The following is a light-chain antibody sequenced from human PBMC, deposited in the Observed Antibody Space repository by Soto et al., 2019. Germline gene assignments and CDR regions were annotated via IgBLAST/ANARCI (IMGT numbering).Light chain of an antibody. CDR1: QSVSSN. J-gene: IGKJ1*01. CDR3: QQYNTYQGT. Sequence: EIVMTQSPATLSVSPGERATLSCRASQSVSSNLAWYQQKPGQAPRLLIYGASTRATGIPARFSGSGSGTEFTLTISSLQSEDFAVYYCQQYNTYQGTFGPGTKVDIK. V-gene: IGKV3-15*01. CDR2: GAS.